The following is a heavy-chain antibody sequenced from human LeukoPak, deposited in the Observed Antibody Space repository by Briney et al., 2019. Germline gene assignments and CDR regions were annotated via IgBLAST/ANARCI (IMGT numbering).Heavy chain of an antibody. CDR1: GFNFNSYP. D-gene: IGHD6-13*01. V-gene: IGHV3-30*04. J-gene: IGHJ4*02. Sequence: TGGSLRLSCVASGFNFNSYPMHWVRQAPGKGLEWVGLISFDGSDKSYADSVEGRFTISRDNSKNTLYLQMNSLSAEDTAVYYCARDGGSSWYTGLDYWGQGTLVTVSS. CDR2: ISFDGSDK. CDR3: ARDGGSSWYTGLDY.